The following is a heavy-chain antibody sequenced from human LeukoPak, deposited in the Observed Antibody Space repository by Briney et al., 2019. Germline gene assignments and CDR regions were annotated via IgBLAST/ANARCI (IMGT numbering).Heavy chain of an antibody. Sequence: PSETLSLTCSASGGSVSSGAYYWNWIRQHPGKGLEWIGYIYSSGSTNYSPSLKSRLTISLDTSKNQFSLKLDSVTDADTAVYYCARANTISGGGYFDYWGQGTLVSVSP. CDR2: IYSSGST. CDR1: GGSVSSGAYY. V-gene: IGHV4-31*03. CDR3: ARANTISGGGYFDY. J-gene: IGHJ4*02. D-gene: IGHD3-16*01.